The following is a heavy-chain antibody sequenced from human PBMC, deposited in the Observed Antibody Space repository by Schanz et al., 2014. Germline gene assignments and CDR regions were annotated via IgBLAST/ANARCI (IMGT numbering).Heavy chain of an antibody. D-gene: IGHD4-17*01. CDR3: STDLTAVDYDAIGL. J-gene: IGHJ3*01. CDR1: GFTFSTYA. V-gene: IGHV3-15*02. CDR2: IKSKVDGGTT. Sequence: EVQLLESGGALVQPGGSLRLSCSASGFTFSTYAMSWVRQAPGKGLEWVGRIKSKVDGGTTDNAAPVQGRFTISRDDSKNTLHLQMNSLKTEDTAVYYCSTDLTAVDYDAIGLWGQGTMVTVSS.